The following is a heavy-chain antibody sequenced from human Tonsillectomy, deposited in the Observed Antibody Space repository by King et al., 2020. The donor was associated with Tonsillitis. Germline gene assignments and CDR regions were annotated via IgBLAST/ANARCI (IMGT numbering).Heavy chain of an antibody. D-gene: IGHD3-22*01. V-gene: IGHV4-59*01. Sequence: QLQESGPGLVKPSETLSLTCTVSGGSISSYYWSWIRQPPGKGLEWIGYVYYSGSTNYNPSLKSRVTISVDTSKNQFSLKLSSVTAADTAVYYCASAQSYYDSSGYYYHAFDMWGQGTMVTVSS. CDR2: VYYSGST. CDR1: GGSISSYY. J-gene: IGHJ3*02. CDR3: ASAQSYYDSSGYYYHAFDM.